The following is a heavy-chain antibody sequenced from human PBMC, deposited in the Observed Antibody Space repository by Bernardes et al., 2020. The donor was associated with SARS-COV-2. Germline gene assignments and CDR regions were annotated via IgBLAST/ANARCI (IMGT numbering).Heavy chain of an antibody. Sequence: GGSLRLSRAASGFTFSSYAMSWVRQAPGKGLEWVSAISGSDGSTYYADSVKGRFTISRDNSKNTLYLQMNSLRAEDTAVYYCAKDRRGGSYLNWFDPWGQGTLVTVSS. CDR2: ISGSDGST. J-gene: IGHJ5*02. CDR3: AKDRRGGSYLNWFDP. V-gene: IGHV3-23*01. D-gene: IGHD1-26*01. CDR1: GFTFSSYA.